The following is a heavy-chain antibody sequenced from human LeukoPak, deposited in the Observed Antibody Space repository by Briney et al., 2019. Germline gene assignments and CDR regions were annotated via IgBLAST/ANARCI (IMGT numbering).Heavy chain of an antibody. D-gene: IGHD2-15*01. CDR2: TRNKANSYTT. V-gene: IGHV3-72*01. CDR1: GFTSSDHY. CDR3: VRAGGGGSFTFDY. J-gene: IGHJ4*02. Sequence: GGSLRLSCAASGFTSSDHYMDWVRQAPGEGLEWGGRTRNKANSYTTEYAASVKGRFTISRDVSSNSLYLQMNSLKTEDTAVYYCVRAGGGGSFTFDYWGQGTLVTVSS.